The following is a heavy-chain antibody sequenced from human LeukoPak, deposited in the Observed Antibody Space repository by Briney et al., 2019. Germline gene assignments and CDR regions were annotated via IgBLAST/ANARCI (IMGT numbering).Heavy chain of an antibody. D-gene: IGHD3-22*01. CDR2: IYYSGST. V-gene: IGHV4-59*12. Sequence: PSETLSLTCTVSGGSISTYYWSWIRQPPGKGLEWIGYIYYSGSTNYNPSLKSRVTISVDTSKNQFSLKLSSVTAADTAVYYCARDSYYYDSSGYLLFDYWGQGTLVTVSS. CDR1: GGSISTYY. CDR3: ARDSYYYDSSGYLLFDY. J-gene: IGHJ4*02.